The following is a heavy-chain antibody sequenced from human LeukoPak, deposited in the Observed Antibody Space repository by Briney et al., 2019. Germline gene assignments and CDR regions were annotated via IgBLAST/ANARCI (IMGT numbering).Heavy chain of an antibody. CDR1: GFTFRTYA. CDR2: ISNDGSSK. D-gene: IGHD3-10*01. J-gene: IGHJ3*02. CDR3: ARARWFGDDAYDI. V-gene: IGHV3-30-3*01. Sequence: PGGSLRLSCAASGFTFRTYAMHWVRQAPGKGLEWVAIISNDGSSKYYADSVKGPFTISRDNSKNTLYLQMNSLRAENTALYYCARARWFGDDAYDIWGQGTMVIVSS.